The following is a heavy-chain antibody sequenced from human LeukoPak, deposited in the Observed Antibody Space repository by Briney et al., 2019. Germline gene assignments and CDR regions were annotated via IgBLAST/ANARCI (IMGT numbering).Heavy chain of an antibody. CDR3: ATYRQVLLPFES. V-gene: IGHV3-30*02. CDR2: IRYDGSNK. Sequence: GGSLRLSCAASGFTFSTYGMHWVRQAPGKGLEWVAFIRYDGSNKYYADSVKGRFTISRDNSKNTLYLQMNSLRAEDTAIYYCATYRQVLLPFESWGQGTLVTVSS. J-gene: IGHJ4*02. D-gene: IGHD2-8*02. CDR1: GFTFSTYG.